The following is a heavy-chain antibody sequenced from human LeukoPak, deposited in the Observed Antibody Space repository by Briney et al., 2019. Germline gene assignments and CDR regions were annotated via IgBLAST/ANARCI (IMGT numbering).Heavy chain of an antibody. CDR3: ARVRDYDILTGYFDY. Sequence: NASETLSLTCTVSGGSISSSSYYWGWIRQPPGKGLEWIGSIYYSGSTYYNPSLKSRVTISVDTSKNQFSLKLSSVTAADTAVYYCARVRDYDILTGYFDYWGQGTTVTVSS. CDR1: GGSISSSSYY. CDR2: IYYSGST. V-gene: IGHV4-39*07. J-gene: IGHJ4*03. D-gene: IGHD3-9*01.